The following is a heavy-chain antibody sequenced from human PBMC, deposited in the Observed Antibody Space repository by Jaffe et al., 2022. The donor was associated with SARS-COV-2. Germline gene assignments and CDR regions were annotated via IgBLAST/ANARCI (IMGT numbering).Heavy chain of an antibody. CDR1: GYTFTSYA. Sequence: QVQLVQSGAEVKKPGASVKVSCKASGYTFTSYAMHWVRQAPGQRLEWMGWINAGNGNTKYSQKFQGRVTITRDTSASTAYMELSSLRSEDTAVYYCARMGQWRNNWFDPWGQGTLVTVSS. D-gene: IGHD6-19*01. J-gene: IGHJ5*02. CDR2: INAGNGNT. V-gene: IGHV1-3*01. CDR3: ARMGQWRNNWFDP.